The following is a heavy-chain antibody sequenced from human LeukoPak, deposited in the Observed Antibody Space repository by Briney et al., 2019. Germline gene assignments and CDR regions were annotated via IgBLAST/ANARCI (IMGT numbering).Heavy chain of an antibody. Sequence: GGSLRLSCAAAGFTFTNYWMIWVRQAPGKGLEWVANIKEDGSAEFYVDSVKGRFTLSRDNAKNSVYLQMNSLRAEDTAVYYCARDRVRREYSDSSGYRPDAFDIWGQGTMVTVSS. V-gene: IGHV3-7*01. CDR1: GFTFTNYW. D-gene: IGHD3-22*01. J-gene: IGHJ3*02. CDR3: ARDRVRREYSDSSGYRPDAFDI. CDR2: IKEDGSAE.